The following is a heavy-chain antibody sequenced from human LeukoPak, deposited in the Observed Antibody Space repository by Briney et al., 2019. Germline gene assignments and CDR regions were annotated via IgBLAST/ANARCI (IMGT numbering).Heavy chain of an antibody. V-gene: IGHV1-69*04. D-gene: IGHD2-8*01. CDR1: GGTFSSYA. Sequence: GASVKVSCKASGGTFSSYAISWVRQAPGQGLEWMGRIIPILGIANYAQKFQGRVTITADKSTSTAYMELSSLRSEDTAVYYCARGIVLMVYASFDYWGQGTLVTVSS. J-gene: IGHJ4*02. CDR2: IIPILGIA. CDR3: ARGIVLMVYASFDY.